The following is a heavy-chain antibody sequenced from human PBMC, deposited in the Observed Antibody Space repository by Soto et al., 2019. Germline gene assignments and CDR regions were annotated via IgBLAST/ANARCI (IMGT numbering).Heavy chain of an antibody. V-gene: IGHV4-39*01. Sequence: QLQLQESGPGLVKPSETLSLTCTVSGGSLSSTSYYWGWIRQPPGKGLEWIGNIYYSGSTYYNPSLKSRVTISEDTSKNQFSLKRNSVTAADTAVYYCARPITEATTGDCQHWGQGTLVTVSS. D-gene: IGHD1-1*01. J-gene: IGHJ1*01. CDR1: GGSLSSTSYY. CDR2: IYYSGST. CDR3: ARPITEATTGDCQH.